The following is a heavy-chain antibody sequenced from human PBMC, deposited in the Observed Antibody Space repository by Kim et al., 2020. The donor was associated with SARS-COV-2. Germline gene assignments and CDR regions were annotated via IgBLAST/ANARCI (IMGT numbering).Heavy chain of an antibody. CDR3: ARGGDCLLSEGVY. Sequence: GGSLRLSCAASGFTVSSNYMSWVRQAPGKGLEWVSVIYSGGSTYYADSVKGRFTISRDNSKNTLYLQMNSLRAEETAVYYCARGGDCLLSEGVYWGQGTLVTVSS. CDR2: IYSGGST. V-gene: IGHV3-66*01. CDR1: GFTVSSNY. D-gene: IGHD3-9*01. J-gene: IGHJ4*02.